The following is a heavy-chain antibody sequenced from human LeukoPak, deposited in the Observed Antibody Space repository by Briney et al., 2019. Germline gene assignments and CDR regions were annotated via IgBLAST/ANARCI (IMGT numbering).Heavy chain of an antibody. V-gene: IGHV4-30-4*08. CDR1: GGSISIGDYY. CDR2: IYYSGST. D-gene: IGHD3-9*01. Sequence: PSQTLSLTCTVSGGSISIGDYYWSWIRQPPGKGLEWIGYIYYSGSTYYNPSLKSRVTISVDTVQNQFSLKLSSVTAADTAVFYCASVAYYDILTGSPGDYYMDVWGKGTTVTLSS. J-gene: IGHJ6*03. CDR3: ASVAYYDILTGSPGDYYMDV.